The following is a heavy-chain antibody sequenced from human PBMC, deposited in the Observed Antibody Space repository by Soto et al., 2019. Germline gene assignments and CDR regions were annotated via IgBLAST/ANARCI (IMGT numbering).Heavy chain of an antibody. CDR1: GFSLTTSGVG. V-gene: IGHV2-5*02. Sequence: QITLKESGPTLVKPTQTLTLTCSFSGFSLTTSGVGVGWIRQPPGKALEWLALIYWDDDKRFSPSLKSRLTITKDTSKHHLVLTMTNIDPVDTGTYYCPPGNLAPTAFDYWGQGTLVIVSS. D-gene: IGHD5-18*01. J-gene: IGHJ4*02. CDR2: IYWDDDK. CDR3: PPGNLAPTAFDY.